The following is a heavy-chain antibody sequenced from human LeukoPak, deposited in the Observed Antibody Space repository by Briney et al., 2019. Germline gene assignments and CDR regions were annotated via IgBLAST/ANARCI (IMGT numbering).Heavy chain of an antibody. Sequence: GESLRLSCVASGFTFSDYWMTWVRQAPGKGLEWVANIKQDGSDKKYVDSVKGRFTIFRDNAKNSLYLQMDSLRDEDTAVYYCARGGGDYWGQGTLVTVTS. CDR3: ARGGGDY. CDR1: GFTFSDYW. V-gene: IGHV3-7*01. J-gene: IGHJ4*02. D-gene: IGHD1-26*01. CDR2: IKQDGSDK.